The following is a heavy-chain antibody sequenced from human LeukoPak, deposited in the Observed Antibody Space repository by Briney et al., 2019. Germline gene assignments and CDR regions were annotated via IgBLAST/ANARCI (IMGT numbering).Heavy chain of an antibody. J-gene: IGHJ4*02. V-gene: IGHV3-11*01. CDR2: ISSSGSTI. CDR3: AKDLTATIFGY. D-gene: IGHD3-10*02. CDR1: GFTFSDYY. Sequence: GGSLRLSCAASGFTFSDYYMSLIRQAPGKGLEWVSYISSSGSTIYYADSVKGRFTISRDNSKNTLYLQMNSLRAEDTAVYYCAKDLTATIFGYWGQGTLVTVSS.